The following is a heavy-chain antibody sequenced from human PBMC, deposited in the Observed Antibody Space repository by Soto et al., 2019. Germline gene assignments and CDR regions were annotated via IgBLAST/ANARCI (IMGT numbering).Heavy chain of an antibody. V-gene: IGHV1-69*13. D-gene: IGHD6-6*01. J-gene: IGHJ4*02. CDR3: ARDSPSIAARLRY. Sequence: SVKVSCKASGGTFSSYAISWVRQAPGRGLEWMGGIIPIFGTANYAQKFQGRVTITADESTSTAYMELSSLRSEDTAVYYCARDSPSIAARLRYWGQGTLVTVSS. CDR2: IIPIFGTA. CDR1: GGTFSSYA.